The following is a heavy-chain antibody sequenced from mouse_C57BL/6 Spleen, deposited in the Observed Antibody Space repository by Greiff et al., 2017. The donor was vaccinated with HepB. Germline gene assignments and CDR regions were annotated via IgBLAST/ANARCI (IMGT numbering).Heavy chain of an antibody. CDR3: AREGYYYFDY. D-gene: IGHD2-12*01. CDR1: GYAFSSSW. V-gene: IGHV1-82*01. J-gene: IGHJ2*01. Sequence: VQLQESGPELVKPGASVKISCKASGYAFSSSWMNWVKQRPGKGLEWIGRIYPGDGDTNYNGKLKGKATLTADKSSSTAYMQLSSLTSEDSAVYFCAREGYYYFDYWGQGTTLTVSS. CDR2: IYPGDGDT.